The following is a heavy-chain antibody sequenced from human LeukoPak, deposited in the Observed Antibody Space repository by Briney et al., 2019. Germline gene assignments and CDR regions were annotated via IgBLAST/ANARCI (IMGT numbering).Heavy chain of an antibody. J-gene: IGHJ6*02. Sequence: GASVKVSCKASGGTFSSYAISWVRQAPGQGLEWMGWINPNSGGTNYAQKFQGWVTMTRDTSISTAYMELSRLRSDDTAVYYCARDRYRCSSTSCYGHYYYGMDVWGQGTTVTVSS. D-gene: IGHD2-2*01. CDR2: INPNSGGT. CDR1: GGTFSSYA. CDR3: ARDRYRCSSTSCYGHYYYGMDV. V-gene: IGHV1-2*04.